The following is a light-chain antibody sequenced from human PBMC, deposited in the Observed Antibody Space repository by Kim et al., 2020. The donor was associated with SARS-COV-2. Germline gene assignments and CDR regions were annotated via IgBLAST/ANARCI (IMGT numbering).Light chain of an antibody. J-gene: IGKJ4*01. CDR3: QQSYSIPLT. CDR2: AS. Sequence: DIQMTQSPSSLSASVGDRVTITCRASQSISSYLNWYQQKPGKAHKLLASSLQSGVPSRFSGSGSGTDFTLTISSLQPEDFATYYCQQSYSIPLTFGGGTKVDIK. CDR1: QSISSY. V-gene: IGKV1-39*01.